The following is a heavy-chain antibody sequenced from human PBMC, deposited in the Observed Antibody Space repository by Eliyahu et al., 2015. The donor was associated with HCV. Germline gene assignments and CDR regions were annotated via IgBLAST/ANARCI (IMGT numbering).Heavy chain of an antibody. CDR1: GFTFSSYA. V-gene: IGHV3-23*01. CDR3: VKDRTTVTTPIQ. Sequence: EVQLLESGGGLVQPGGSLRLSCAASGFTFSSYAMSWVHADSVKGRYTISRDNSKNTLYVQMNSLRAEDTAVYYCVKDRTTVTTPIQWGQGTLVTVSS. J-gene: IGHJ4*02. D-gene: IGHD4-17*01.